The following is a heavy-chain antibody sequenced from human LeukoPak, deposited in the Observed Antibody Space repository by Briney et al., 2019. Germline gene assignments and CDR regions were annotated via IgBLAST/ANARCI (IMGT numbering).Heavy chain of an antibody. CDR2: IYPGDSDT. V-gene: IGHV5-51*01. Sequence: KPGASLQISCKGSGSIFSNDWIGWVRQLPGKGLEWMGIIYPGDSDTRYSPSCQGQVTITADKSISTAYLQWSSLEASDTAMYYCARRGCNGGSCYGYWGQGTLVTVSS. D-gene: IGHD2-15*01. CDR3: ARRGCNGGSCYGY. J-gene: IGHJ4*02. CDR1: GSIFSNDW.